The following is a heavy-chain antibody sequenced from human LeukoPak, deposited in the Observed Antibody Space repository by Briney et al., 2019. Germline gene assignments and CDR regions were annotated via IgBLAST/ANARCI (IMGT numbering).Heavy chain of an antibody. Sequence: GGSLRLSCAASGFTFSSYEMNWVRQAPGKGLEWVSYISSSGSTMYYADSVKGRFTISRDNAKNSLYLQMNSLRAEDTAVYYCAELGITMIGGVWGKGTTVTISS. CDR1: GFTFSSYE. J-gene: IGHJ6*04. D-gene: IGHD3-10*02. CDR2: ISSSGSTM. CDR3: AELGITMIGGV. V-gene: IGHV3-48*03.